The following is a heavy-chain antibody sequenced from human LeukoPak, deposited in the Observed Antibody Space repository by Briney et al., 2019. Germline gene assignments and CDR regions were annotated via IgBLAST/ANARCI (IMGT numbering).Heavy chain of an antibody. V-gene: IGHV4-59*08. J-gene: IGHJ6*02. Sequence: SETLPLTCSVSGGSISSHYWSWIRQPPGKGLEWIGYIYYSGSTNYNPSLKSRVTISVDTSKNQFSLKLSSVTAADTAVYYCARRPDYYYGMDVWGQGTTVTVSS. CDR3: ARRPDYYYGMDV. CDR2: IYYSGST. CDR1: GGSISSHY.